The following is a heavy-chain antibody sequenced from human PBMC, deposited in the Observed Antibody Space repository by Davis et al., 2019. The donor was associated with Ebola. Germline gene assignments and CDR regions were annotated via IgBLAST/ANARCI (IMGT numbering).Heavy chain of an antibody. CDR3: ARDEMDNWNYQSYYYGMDV. J-gene: IGHJ6*02. CDR1: GFTFDDYA. CDR2: ISWNSGSI. V-gene: IGHV3-9*01. Sequence: SLKISCAASGFTFDDYAMHWVRQAPGKGLEWVSGISWNSGSIGYADSVKGRFTISRDNAKNSLYLQMNSLRDEDTAVYYCARDEMDNWNYQSYYYGMDVWGQGTTVTVSS. D-gene: IGHD1-7*01.